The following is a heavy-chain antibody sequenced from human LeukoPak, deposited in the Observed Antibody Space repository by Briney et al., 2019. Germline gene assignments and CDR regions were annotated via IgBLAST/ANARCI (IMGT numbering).Heavy chain of an antibody. CDR3: ARDRLDIVVVPAAMTHYYYYYMDV. D-gene: IGHD2-2*01. V-gene: IGHV3-53*01. CDR1: GFTVSSND. CDR2: IYSGGST. Sequence: GGSLRLSCAASGFTVSSNDMSWVRQAPGKGLEWVSVIYSGGSTYYADSVKGGFTISRDNSKTTLYLQINSLTAADTAVYYCARDRLDIVVVPAAMTHYYYYYMDVWGKGTTVTVSS. J-gene: IGHJ6*03.